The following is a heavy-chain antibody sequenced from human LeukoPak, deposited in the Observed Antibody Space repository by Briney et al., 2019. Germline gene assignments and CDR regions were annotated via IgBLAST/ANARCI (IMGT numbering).Heavy chain of an antibody. D-gene: IGHD2-2*01. Sequence: GASVKVSCKASGYSFTNYGISWVRQAPGQGLEWMGWISTYSGNTNYAQKLQGRVAMTTDTSTSTAHMELRSLTSDDTAVYYCARDRCSSTSCYGVGGFWGQGTLVTVSS. CDR2: ISTYSGNT. CDR1: GYSFTNYG. CDR3: ARDRCSSTSCYGVGGF. V-gene: IGHV1-18*01. J-gene: IGHJ4*02.